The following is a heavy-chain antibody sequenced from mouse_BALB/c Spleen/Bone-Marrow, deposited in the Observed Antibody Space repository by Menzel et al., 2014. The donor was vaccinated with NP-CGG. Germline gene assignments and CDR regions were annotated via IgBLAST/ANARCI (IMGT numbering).Heavy chain of an antibody. J-gene: IGHJ3*01. V-gene: IGHV3-2*02. CDR2: ISYSGST. CDR3: ARSSSYDYDVGFDY. Sequence: EVQLQQSGPGLVKPSQSLSLTCIVTGYSITRDYAWNWFRQFPGNKLEWIGYISYSGSTTFNPSLESRISITRDTSTNQFFLQLNSVTTEDTATYYSARSSSYDYDVGFDYWGQGTLVTVSA. D-gene: IGHD2-4*01. CDR1: GYSITRDYA.